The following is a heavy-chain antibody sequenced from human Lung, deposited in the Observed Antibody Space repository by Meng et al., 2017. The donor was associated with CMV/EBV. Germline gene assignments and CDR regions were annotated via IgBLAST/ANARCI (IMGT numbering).Heavy chain of an antibody. Sequence: GESXKISCVASGFMFSSYSLHWVRQAPGKGLEWVAVTSYDGSKKEYANSVKGRFTVSRDNSKNTLYLQMNTLRADDTAVYYCARADYANYGFWSGFPACWXQGTXVTVSS. V-gene: IGHV3-30*04. CDR2: TSYDGSKK. J-gene: IGHJ4*02. D-gene: IGHD3-3*01. CDR3: ARADYANYGFWSGFPAC. CDR1: GFMFSSYS.